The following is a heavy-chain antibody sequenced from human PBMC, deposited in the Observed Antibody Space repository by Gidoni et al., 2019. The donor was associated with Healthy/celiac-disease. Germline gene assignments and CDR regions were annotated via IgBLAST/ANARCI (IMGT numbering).Heavy chain of an antibody. J-gene: IGHJ4*02. Sequence: EVQLVESGGGLVKPGGSLRLSCAASGFTFSNAWMSWVRQAPGKGLEWFGRIKSKTDGGTTDYAAPVKGRFTISRDDSKNTLYLQMNSLKTEDTAVYYCTTDQYGGDVYWGQGTLVTVSS. CDR2: IKSKTDGGTT. D-gene: IGHD3-16*01. V-gene: IGHV3-15*01. CDR3: TTDQYGGDVY. CDR1: GFTFSNAW.